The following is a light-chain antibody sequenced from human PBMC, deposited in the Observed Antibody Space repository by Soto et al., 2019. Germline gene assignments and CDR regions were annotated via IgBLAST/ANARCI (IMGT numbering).Light chain of an antibody. Sequence: EILLTQSPGTLSLSPGERATLSGIASHIVRNNDYLAWYQQKPGQAPRLLIYSASWRATGIPDRFSASGSGTDFTLTISRLEPEDFAMYYCHQYGLSPPSDTFGQGTRLENK. CDR3: HQYGLSPPSDT. CDR2: SAS. J-gene: IGKJ5*01. CDR1: HIVRNNDY. V-gene: IGKV3-20*01.